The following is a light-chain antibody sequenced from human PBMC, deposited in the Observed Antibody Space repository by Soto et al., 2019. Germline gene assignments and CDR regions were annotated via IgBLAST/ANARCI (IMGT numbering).Light chain of an antibody. J-gene: IGKJ1*01. CDR3: QEYNSYVT. Sequence: DIQMTQSPSTLSTSVGDRVTITCRASQSIASWLAWYQQKPGTAPKLLIYDASSLESGVPSMFSGSGSGTEFTLTISSLQPDDFATYYCQEYNSYVTFGQGTKVEIK. CDR2: DAS. V-gene: IGKV1-5*01. CDR1: QSIASW.